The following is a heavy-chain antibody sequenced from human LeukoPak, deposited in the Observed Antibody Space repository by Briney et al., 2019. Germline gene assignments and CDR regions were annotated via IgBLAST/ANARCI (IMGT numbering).Heavy chain of an antibody. CDR2: IRYDGSNK. J-gene: IGHJ4*02. CDR3: AREDYYDSSGSFDY. CDR1: GFTFSSYG. V-gene: IGHV3-30*02. Sequence: TGGSLRLSCAASGFTFSSYGMHWVRQAPGKGLEWVAFIRYDGSNKYYADSVKGRFTISRDNAKNSLYLQMNSLRAEDTAVYYCAREDYYDSSGSFDYWGQGTLVTVSS. D-gene: IGHD3-22*01.